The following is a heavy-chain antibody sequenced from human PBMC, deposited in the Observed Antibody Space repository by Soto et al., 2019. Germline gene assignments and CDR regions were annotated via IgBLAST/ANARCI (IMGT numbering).Heavy chain of an antibody. CDR1: GGTFSSYT. CDR2: IIPILGIA. D-gene: IGHD6-13*01. J-gene: IGHJ4*02. CDR3: ARANGSSSSYNFDY. V-gene: IGHV1-69*02. Sequence: QVQLVQSGAEVKKPGSSVKVSCKASGGTFSSYTISWVRQAPGQGLEWMGRIIPILGIANYAQKFQGRVTIXAXKXTSTAYMELSSLRSEDTAVYYCARANGSSSSYNFDYWGQGTLVTVSS.